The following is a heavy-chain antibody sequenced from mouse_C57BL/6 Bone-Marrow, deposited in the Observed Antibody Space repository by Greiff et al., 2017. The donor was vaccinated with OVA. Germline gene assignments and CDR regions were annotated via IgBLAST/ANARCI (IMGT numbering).Heavy chain of an antibody. V-gene: IGHV1-4*01. D-gene: IGHD2-10*02. CDR2: INPSSGYT. J-gene: IGHJ1*03. CDR3: AGTSIALVEWYFDV. Sequence: QVQLQQSGAELARPGASVKMSCKASGYTFTSYTMHWVKQRPGQGLEWIGYINPSSGYTKYNQKFKDKATLTADKSSSTAYMHLSSLTSEDSAVYYCAGTSIALVEWYFDVWGTGTTVTVSS. CDR1: GYTFTSYT.